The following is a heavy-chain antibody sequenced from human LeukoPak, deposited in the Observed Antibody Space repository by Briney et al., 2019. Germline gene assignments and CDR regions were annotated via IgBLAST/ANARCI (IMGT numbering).Heavy chain of an antibody. D-gene: IGHD6-6*01. CDR3: ARAPGSRVSVAARPYYFDF. J-gene: IGHJ4*02. V-gene: IGHV3-23*01. CDR1: VFTFRYYA. Sequence: PGGSLRLSCAAYVFTFRYYAMSSVPQAPGKGLERVSIISTCGSVCATYYADSVNGQFTISRDSPKNTRYLQMNSIRDEDTAVYYCARAPGSRVSVAARPYYFDFWGQGTLVTVSS. CDR2: ISTCGSVCAT.